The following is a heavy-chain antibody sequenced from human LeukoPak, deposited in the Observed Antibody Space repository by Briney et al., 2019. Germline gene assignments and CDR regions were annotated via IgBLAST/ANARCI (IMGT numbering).Heavy chain of an antibody. Sequence: SETLSLTCTVSGGSFRGDYYWAWIRQPPGKGLEWIGSIYSGGRIYYNPSLESRVSISIDTSNNDLSLKVTSVTAADTAGYYCARAPWAYGNYVHAFDIWGQGTMVTVSS. D-gene: IGHD4-11*01. V-gene: IGHV4-39*07. CDR2: IYSGGRI. CDR3: ARAPWAYGNYVHAFDI. CDR1: GGSFRGDYY. J-gene: IGHJ3*02.